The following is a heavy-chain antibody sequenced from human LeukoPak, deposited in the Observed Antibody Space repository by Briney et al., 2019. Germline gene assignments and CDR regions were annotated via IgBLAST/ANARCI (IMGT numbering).Heavy chain of an antibody. CDR1: GYTFTSYY. CDR3: ARGHRDNWFDP. CDR2: INPSGGGT. V-gene: IGHV1-46*01. Sequence: ASVKVSCKASGYTFTSYYMHWVRHAPGQGLEWMGIINPSGGGTSYAQKFQGRVTMTRDTSTSTVYMELSSLRSEDTAVYYCARGHRDNWFDPWGQGTLVTVSS. J-gene: IGHJ5*02.